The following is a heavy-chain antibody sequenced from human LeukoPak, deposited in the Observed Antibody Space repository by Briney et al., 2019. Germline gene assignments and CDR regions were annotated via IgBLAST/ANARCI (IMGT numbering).Heavy chain of an antibody. CDR3: ARDFPRRWQLVPHDAFDI. J-gene: IGHJ3*02. CDR2: INPSGGST. CDR1: GYIFTSYN. V-gene: IGHV1-46*01. Sequence: GASVKVSCKASGYIFTSYNIYWVRQAPGQGLEWMGIINPSGGSTNYAQKFQGRVTMTRDTSTSTVYMELSSLRSEDTAVYYCARDFPRRWQLVPHDAFDIWGQGTMVTVSS. D-gene: IGHD6-6*01.